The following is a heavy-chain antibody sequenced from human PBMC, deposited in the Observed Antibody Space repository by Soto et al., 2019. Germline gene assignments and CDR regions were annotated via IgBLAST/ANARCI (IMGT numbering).Heavy chain of an antibody. CDR1: GFTFSSYA. J-gene: IGHJ6*02. Sequence: GGSLRLSCAASGFTFSSYAMSWVRQAPGKGLEWVSATSGSGGSTYYADSVKGRFTISRDNSKNTLYLQMNSLRAEDTAVYYCAKDYGDGGYYYYGMDVWGQGTTVTVSS. V-gene: IGHV3-23*01. CDR2: TSGSGGST. CDR3: AKDYGDGGYYYYGMDV. D-gene: IGHD4-17*01.